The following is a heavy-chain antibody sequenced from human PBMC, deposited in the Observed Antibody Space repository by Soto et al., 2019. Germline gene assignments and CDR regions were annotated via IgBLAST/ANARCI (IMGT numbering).Heavy chain of an antibody. V-gene: IGHV3-30*03. CDR3: ARDYYRFNSGYGFSMDV. CDR1: GFTFSAYG. J-gene: IGHJ6*02. CDR2: ISHDGTNK. D-gene: IGHD5-12*01. Sequence: PGESLKISCEVSGFTFSAYGMHWVRQAPGKGLEWVAAISHDGTNKNYGDSVKGRFTISRDTSKNTLYLKMNSLRAEDTAVYYCARDYYRFNSGYGFSMDVWGQGTTVTVSS.